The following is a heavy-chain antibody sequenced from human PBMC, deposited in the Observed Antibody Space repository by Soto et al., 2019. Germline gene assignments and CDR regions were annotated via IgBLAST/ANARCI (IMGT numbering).Heavy chain of an antibody. CDR3: APLRGAEGNFAY. J-gene: IGHJ4*02. V-gene: IGHV3-30*03. CDR1: GFTFSCYG. Sequence: QVPLVESGGGVVQPGRSLRLSCGASGFTFSCYGMHWVRQAPGKGLEWVAVISYDGSNKYYADSVKGRFTISRDNSKNTLYLQMNSLRAEDTAVYYCAPLRGAEGNFAYWGPGTLVTVSS. CDR2: ISYDGSNK. D-gene: IGHD1-26*01.